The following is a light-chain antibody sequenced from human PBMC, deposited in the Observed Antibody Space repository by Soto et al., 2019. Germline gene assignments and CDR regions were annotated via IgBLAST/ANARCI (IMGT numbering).Light chain of an antibody. J-gene: IGKJ1*01. CDR2: GAS. CDR3: QQYGSSQGT. CDR1: QSVSSSY. V-gene: IGKV3-20*01. Sequence: EIVLAQSPATLSLSAVEGATLSCMASQSVSSSYLAWYQQKPGQAPRLLIYGASSRATGIPDRFSGSGSGTDFTLTISRLEPEDFAVYYCQQYGSSQGTFGQGTKVDIK.